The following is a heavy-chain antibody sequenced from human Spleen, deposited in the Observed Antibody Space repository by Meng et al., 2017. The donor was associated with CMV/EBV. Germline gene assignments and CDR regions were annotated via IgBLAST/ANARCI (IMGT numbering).Heavy chain of an antibody. D-gene: IGHD2-2*01. Sequence: LSLTCAASGFTFDDYGMSWVRQAPGKGLEWVSGINWNGGSTGYADSVKGRFTISRDNAKNSLYLQMNSLRAEDTALYYCARDQYCSSTSCAGGMDVWGQGTTVTVSS. CDR2: INWNGGST. CDR3: ARDQYCSSTSCAGGMDV. CDR1: GFTFDDYG. J-gene: IGHJ6*02. V-gene: IGHV3-20*04.